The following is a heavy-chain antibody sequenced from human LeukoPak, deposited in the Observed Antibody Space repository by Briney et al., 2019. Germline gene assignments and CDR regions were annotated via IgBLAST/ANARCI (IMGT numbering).Heavy chain of an antibody. D-gene: IGHD3-9*01. V-gene: IGHV3-23*01. J-gene: IGHJ4*02. CDR2: ISGSGGST. Sequence: GGSLRLSCTASGFVFDEHGMTWVRQAPGKGLEWVSAISGSGGSTYYADSVKGRFTISRDNSKNTLYLQMNSLRAEDTAVYYCAKGATYYDILTGYPYYFDYWGQGTLVTVSS. CDR1: GFVFDEHG. CDR3: AKGATYYDILTGYPYYFDY.